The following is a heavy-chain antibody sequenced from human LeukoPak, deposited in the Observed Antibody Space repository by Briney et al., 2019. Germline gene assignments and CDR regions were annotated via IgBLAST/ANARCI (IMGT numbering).Heavy chain of an antibody. D-gene: IGHD6-19*01. V-gene: IGHV4-39*07. J-gene: IGHJ4*02. CDR2: MHYSGST. CDR1: GGSITKNGYY. Sequence: SQTLSLTCTVSGGSITKNGYYWGWIRQSPETGLEWIGSMHYSGSTYYNPSLNSRVTISVDTSKNQFSLKLTSVTAADTAVYYCCGSGWFAGPFGYWGQGALVTVSS. CDR3: CGSGWFAGPFGY.